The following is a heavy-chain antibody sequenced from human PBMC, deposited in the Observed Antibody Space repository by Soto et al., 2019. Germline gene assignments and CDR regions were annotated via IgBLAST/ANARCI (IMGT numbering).Heavy chain of an antibody. D-gene: IGHD4-17*01. CDR2: ISSSGSTI. Sequence: GGSLRLSCAASGFTFSDYYMSWIRQAPGKGLEWVSYISSSGSTIYYADSVKGRFTISRDNAKNSLYLQMNSLRAEDTAVYYCARGSRFYGDYFLAEYFQHWGQGTLVTVSS. CDR1: GFTFSDYY. CDR3: ARGSRFYGDYFLAEYFQH. V-gene: IGHV3-11*01. J-gene: IGHJ1*01.